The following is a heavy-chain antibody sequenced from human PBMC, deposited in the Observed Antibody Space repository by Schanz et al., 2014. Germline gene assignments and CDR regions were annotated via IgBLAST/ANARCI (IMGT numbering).Heavy chain of an antibody. J-gene: IGHJ4*02. V-gene: IGHV3-66*01. CDR3: ARGTDWNLHY. D-gene: IGHD1-1*01. CDR1: GFTVSSNH. CDR2: IYSGIGA. Sequence: EGQLAESGGGLVQPGGSLRLSCAVSGFTVSSNHMSWVRQAPGKGLEWVSVIYSGIGAYYADSVEGRFTVSRDSGQNSLYLQMNSLRAGDTAVYYCARGTDWNLHYWGQGALVTVSS.